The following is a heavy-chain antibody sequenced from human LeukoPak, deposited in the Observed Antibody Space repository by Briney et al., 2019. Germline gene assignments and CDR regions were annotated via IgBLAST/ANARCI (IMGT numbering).Heavy chain of an antibody. D-gene: IGHD1-26*01. V-gene: IGHV3-23*01. CDR3: ATHDTMVGIS. Sequence: PGGSLRLSCVASGFSFSRNAMNWLRQPPGKGLEWVSGVGGSNTDTSYADSVKGRFTISRDNSQNTVSLVMNNLRAEDTAIHYCATHDTMVGISWGQGTLVTVSS. J-gene: IGHJ4*02. CDR1: GFSFSRNA. CDR2: VGGSNTDT.